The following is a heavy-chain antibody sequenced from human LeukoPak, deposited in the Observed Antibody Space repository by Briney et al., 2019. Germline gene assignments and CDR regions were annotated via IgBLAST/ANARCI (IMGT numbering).Heavy chain of an antibody. V-gene: IGHV1-69*13. CDR1: GGTFSSYA. D-gene: IGHD1-26*01. CDR3: APRELRANWFDP. J-gene: IGHJ5*02. Sequence: ASVKVSCKASGGTFSSYAISWVRQAPGQGREWMGRIIPIFGTANYAQKFQGRVTITADESTSTAYMELSSLRSEDTAVYYCAPRELRANWFDPWGQGTLVTVSS. CDR2: IIPIFGTA.